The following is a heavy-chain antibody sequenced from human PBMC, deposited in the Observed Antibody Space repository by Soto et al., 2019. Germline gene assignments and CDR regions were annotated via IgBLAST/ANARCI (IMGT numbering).Heavy chain of an antibody. Sequence: QVQLQQSGPGLVKPSETLSLTCTVSSGPSSSHNWGWIRQPPGRGLELIGYVYFTGGTSYNPSLKIRVTISADTSTNHISLTLSSVTAADTAVYYCVRQGIGTQHGLVDVWGQGTTVTVSS. CDR3: VRQGIGTQHGLVDV. J-gene: IGHJ6*02. CDR2: VYFTGGT. CDR1: SGPSSSHN. D-gene: IGHD3-10*01. V-gene: IGHV4-59*08.